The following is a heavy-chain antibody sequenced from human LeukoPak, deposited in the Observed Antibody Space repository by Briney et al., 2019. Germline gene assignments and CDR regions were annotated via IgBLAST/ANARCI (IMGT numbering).Heavy chain of an antibody. CDR1: GFTFDDYG. V-gene: IGHV3-20*04. Sequence: PGGSLRLSCAAYGFTFDDYGMSWVRQAPGKGLEWVSGINWNGGSTGYADSVKDRFTISRDNAKNSLYLQMNSLRAEDTALYYCARGPLQTIPTSKIVVYYYPFDYWGQGTLVTVSS. CDR3: ARGPLQTIPTSKIVVYYYPFDY. D-gene: IGHD3-22*01. CDR2: INWNGGST. J-gene: IGHJ4*02.